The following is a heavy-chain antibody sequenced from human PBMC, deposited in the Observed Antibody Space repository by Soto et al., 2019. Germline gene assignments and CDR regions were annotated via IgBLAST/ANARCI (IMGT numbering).Heavy chain of an antibody. Sequence: GGSLRLSCAASGFTFSSYSMNWVRQAPGKGLEWVSSISSSSSYIYYADSVKGRFTISRDNAKNSLYLQVNSLRAEDTAVYYCARDSYVLRYFDWLPHDAFDIWGQGTMVTVSS. D-gene: IGHD3-9*01. J-gene: IGHJ3*02. CDR1: GFTFSSYS. CDR3: ARDSYVLRYFDWLPHDAFDI. CDR2: ISSSSSYI. V-gene: IGHV3-21*01.